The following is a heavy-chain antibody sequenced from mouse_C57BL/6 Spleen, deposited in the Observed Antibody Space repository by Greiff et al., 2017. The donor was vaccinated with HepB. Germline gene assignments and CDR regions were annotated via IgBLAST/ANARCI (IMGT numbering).Heavy chain of an antibody. CDR1: GYKFTGYW. V-gene: IGHV1-9*01. Sequence: QVQLQQSGAELMKPGASVKLSCKATGYKFTGYWIEWVKQRPGHGLEWIGEILPGSGSTNYNEKFKGKATFTADTSSNTAYMQLSSLTTEDSAIYYCAREGYYYGSRAWFAYWGQGTLVTVSA. CDR2: ILPGSGST. D-gene: IGHD1-1*01. J-gene: IGHJ3*01. CDR3: AREGYYYGSRAWFAY.